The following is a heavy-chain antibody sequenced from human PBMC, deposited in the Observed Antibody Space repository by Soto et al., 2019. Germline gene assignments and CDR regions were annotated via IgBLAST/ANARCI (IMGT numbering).Heavy chain of an antibody. V-gene: IGHV3-23*01. CDR3: ATSPKYGFRLEGRNP. CDR2: ISGSGDNT. D-gene: IGHD1-1*01. CDR1: GFTFSNYA. J-gene: IGHJ5*02. Sequence: PGEYLRLSCSASGFTFSNYAMSWVRQAPGKGLEWVSSISGSGDNTYYADSIKGRFTISRDNSKNTLYLQMNSLRAEDTALYYCATSPKYGFRLEGRNPWGQGP.